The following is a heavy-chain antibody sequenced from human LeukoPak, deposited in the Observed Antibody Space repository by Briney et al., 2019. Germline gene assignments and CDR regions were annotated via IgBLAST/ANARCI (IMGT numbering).Heavy chain of an antibody. D-gene: IGHD2-2*01. J-gene: IGHJ4*02. CDR3: AKDIVVVPALDY. CDR1: GFTFSSYG. Sequence: GRSLRLSCAASGFTFSSYGMHWVRQAPGKGLEWVAVISYDGSNKYYADSVKGRFTISRDNSKNTLYLQMNSLRAEDTAVYYCAKDIVVVPALDYWGLGTLVTVSS. V-gene: IGHV3-30*18. CDR2: ISYDGSNK.